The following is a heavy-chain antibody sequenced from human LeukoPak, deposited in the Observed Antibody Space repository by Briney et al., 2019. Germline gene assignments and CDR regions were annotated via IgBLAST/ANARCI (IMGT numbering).Heavy chain of an antibody. V-gene: IGHV4-34*01. CDR1: GGSFSGYY. D-gene: IGHD4-17*01. J-gene: IGHJ6*02. Sequence: SETLSLTCAVYGGSFSGYYWSWIRQPPGKGLEWIGEINHSGSTNYNPSLKSRVTISVDTSKNQFSLKLSSVTAADTAVYYCARGLDDYGDYGMDVWGQGTTVTVSS. CDR2: INHSGST. CDR3: ARGLDDYGDYGMDV.